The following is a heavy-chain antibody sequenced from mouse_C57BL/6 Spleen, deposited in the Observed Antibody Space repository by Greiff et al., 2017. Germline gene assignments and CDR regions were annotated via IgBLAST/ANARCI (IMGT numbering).Heavy chain of an antibody. V-gene: IGHV5-9*01. CDR1: GFTFSSYT. Sequence: EVNVVESGGGLVKPGGSLKLSCAASGFTFSSYTMSWVRQTPEKRLEWVATISGGGGNTYYPDSVKGRFTISGDNAKNTLYLQMSSLRSEDTALYYCARHATMITTWFAYWGQGTLVTVSA. CDR2: ISGGGGNT. J-gene: IGHJ3*01. CDR3: ARHATMITTWFAY. D-gene: IGHD2-4*01.